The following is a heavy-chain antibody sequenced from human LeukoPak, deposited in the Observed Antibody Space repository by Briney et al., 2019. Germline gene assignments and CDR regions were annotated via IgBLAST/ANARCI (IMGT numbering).Heavy chain of an antibody. Sequence: PSETLSLTCTVSGASISSSSYYWSWIRQPPGKGLEWIGEINHSGSTNYNPSLKSRVTISVDTSKNQFSLKLSSVTAADTAVYYCARGDPKYYYDSSGYPHDAFDIWGQGTMVTVSS. J-gene: IGHJ3*02. D-gene: IGHD3-22*01. V-gene: IGHV4-39*07. CDR3: ARGDPKYYYDSSGYPHDAFDI. CDR2: INHSGST. CDR1: GASISSSSYY.